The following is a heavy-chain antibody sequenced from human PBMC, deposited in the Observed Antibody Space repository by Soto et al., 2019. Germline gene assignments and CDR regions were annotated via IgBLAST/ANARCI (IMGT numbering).Heavy chain of an antibody. J-gene: IGHJ4*02. Sequence: PGGSLRLSCAASGFTFDDYAMHWVRQAPGKGLEWVSGISWNSGSIGYADSVKGRFTISRDNAKNSLYLQMNGLRAEDTALYYCAKDRAVIVATAIDYWGQGTLVTVSS. CDR1: GFTFDDYA. V-gene: IGHV3-9*01. CDR3: AKDRAVIVATAIDY. CDR2: ISWNSGSI. D-gene: IGHD5-12*01.